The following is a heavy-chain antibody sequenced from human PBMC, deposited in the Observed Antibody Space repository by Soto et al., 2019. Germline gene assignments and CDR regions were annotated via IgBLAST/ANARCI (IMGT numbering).Heavy chain of an antibody. CDR2: INAGNGNT. Sequence: QVQLVQSGAEEKKPGASVKVSCKASGYTFTSYAMHWVRQAPGQRLEWMGWINAGNGNTKYSQKFQGRVTITRDTSASTAYMERSSLRSEDTAVYYCAREWLVHDWFDPWGQGTLVTVSS. J-gene: IGHJ5*02. CDR3: AREWLVHDWFDP. D-gene: IGHD6-19*01. CDR1: GYTFTSYA. V-gene: IGHV1-3*05.